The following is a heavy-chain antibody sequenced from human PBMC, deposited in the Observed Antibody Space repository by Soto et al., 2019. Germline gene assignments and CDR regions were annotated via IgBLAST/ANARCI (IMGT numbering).Heavy chain of an antibody. CDR3: ARHHLARTYCSGGSCSTRGAFDV. CDR2: IYHSGST. V-gene: IGHV4-4*02. Sequence: QVQLQESGPGLVKPSGTLSLTCAVSRGSISSSNWWSWVRQPPGKGLEWIGEIYHSGSTNYNPSLKSRVTASVDMSKNNFSLKLGSVTAADAAVYYCARHHLARTYCSGGSCSTRGAFDVWGQGTMVTVSS. CDR1: RGSISSSNW. J-gene: IGHJ3*01. D-gene: IGHD2-15*01.